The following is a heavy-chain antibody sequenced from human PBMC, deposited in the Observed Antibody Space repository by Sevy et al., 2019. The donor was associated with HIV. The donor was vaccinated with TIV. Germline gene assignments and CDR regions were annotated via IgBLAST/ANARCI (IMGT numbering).Heavy chain of an antibody. J-gene: IGHJ3*01. Sequence: SETLSLTCTVSGDLIDAYYWTWIRQPPGKGLEWVGYIFSRGNINYNPSLKGRLTLSLDPSKFQFSLKLSSMTAADTAMYYCARSRDSGFYSALGLWGQGTMVTVSS. CDR3: ARSRDSGFYSALGL. V-gene: IGHV4-59*01. CDR2: IFSRGNI. D-gene: IGHD4-4*01. CDR1: GDLIDAYY.